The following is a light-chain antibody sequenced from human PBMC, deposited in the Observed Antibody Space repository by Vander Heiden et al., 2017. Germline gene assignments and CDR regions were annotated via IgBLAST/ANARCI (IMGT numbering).Light chain of an antibody. Sequence: PSTPSAPGGSRALTTSRASQGIRYVLGWQQQTPREATKLMYYADYSLQSRAPTRSSGSGAGTDSPLTISRLQPEDAVTYCCLQDYNSPWTFGHGTKVEIK. J-gene: IGKJ1*01. CDR2: ADY. CDR1: QGIRYV. V-gene: IGKV1-6*01. CDR3: LQDYNSPWT.